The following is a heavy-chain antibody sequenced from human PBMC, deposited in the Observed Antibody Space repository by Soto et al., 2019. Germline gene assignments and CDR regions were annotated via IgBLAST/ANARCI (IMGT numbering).Heavy chain of an antibody. D-gene: IGHD3-10*01. J-gene: IGHJ4*02. V-gene: IGHV3-30*18. CDR2: ISYDGSNK. CDR1: GFTFSSYG. CDR3: AKAFITMVRVDYFDS. Sequence: QVQLLESGGGVGQPGRSLRLSCAASGFTFSSYGMHWVRQAPGKGLEWVAVISYDGSNKYYADSVQGRFTVSRDNSKNTLYLKMDRLRDEDTAVYYCAKAFITMVRVDYFDSWGQGTLVTVSS.